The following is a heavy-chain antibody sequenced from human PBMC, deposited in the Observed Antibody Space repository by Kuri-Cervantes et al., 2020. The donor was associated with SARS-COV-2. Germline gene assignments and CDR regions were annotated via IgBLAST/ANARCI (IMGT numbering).Heavy chain of an antibody. CDR1: GFTLSSYA. D-gene: IGHD3-9*01. Sequence: GESLKISCAASGFTLSSYAMHWVRQAPGKGLEWMAVISYDGSNKYYADSVKGRFTISRDNSKNTLYLQMNSLRAEDTAVYYCARDPQRYFDWLLSYYYYGMDVWGQGTTVTVSS. V-gene: IGHV3-30-3*01. CDR3: ARDPQRYFDWLLSYYYYGMDV. CDR2: ISYDGSNK. J-gene: IGHJ6*02.